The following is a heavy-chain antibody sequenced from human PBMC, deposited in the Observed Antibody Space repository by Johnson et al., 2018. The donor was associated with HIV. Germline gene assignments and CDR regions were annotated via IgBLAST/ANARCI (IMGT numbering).Heavy chain of an antibody. D-gene: IGHD5-24*01. V-gene: IGHV3-20*04. CDR3: AKDLGDGYNFAGVFDI. Sequence: VQLVESGGGVVRPGGSLRLSCAASGFTFDDYGMSWVRQTPGKGLEWVSGISWNGGSTGYANSVKGRFPISRDNAKKSLYLQMNSLRAEDTALYYCAKDLGDGYNFAGVFDIWGQGTMVTVSS. CDR1: GFTFDDYG. J-gene: IGHJ3*02. CDR2: ISWNGGST.